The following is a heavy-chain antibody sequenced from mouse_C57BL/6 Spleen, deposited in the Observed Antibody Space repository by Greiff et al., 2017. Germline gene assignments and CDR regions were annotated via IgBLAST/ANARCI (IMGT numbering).Heavy chain of an antibody. CDR2: FYPGSGSI. CDR1: GYTFTEYT. J-gene: IGHJ4*01. CDR3: ARHEYSGYYGSSYAMDY. Sequence: QVQLKQSGAELVKPGASVKLSCKASGYTFTEYTIHWVKQRSGQGLEWIGWFYPGSGSIKYNEKFKDKATLTADKSSSTVYMELSRLTSEDSAVYVCARHEYSGYYGSSYAMDYWGQGTSVTVSS. D-gene: IGHD1-1*01. V-gene: IGHV1-62-2*01.